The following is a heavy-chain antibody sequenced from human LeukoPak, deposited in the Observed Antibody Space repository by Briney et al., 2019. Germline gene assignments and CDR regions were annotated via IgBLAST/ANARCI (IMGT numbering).Heavy chain of an antibody. J-gene: IGHJ4*02. CDR3: ARVGGSGSYSGGWEYYFDY. V-gene: IGHV3-64*01. CDR1: GFTFSSYA. CDR2: ISSNGGST. D-gene: IGHD3-10*01. Sequence: PGGSLRLSCAASGFTFSSYAMHWVRQAPGKGLEYVSAISSNGGSTYYANSVKGRFTISRDNSKNTLYLQMGSLRAEDMAVYYCARVGGSGSYSGGWEYYFDYWGQGTLVTVSS.